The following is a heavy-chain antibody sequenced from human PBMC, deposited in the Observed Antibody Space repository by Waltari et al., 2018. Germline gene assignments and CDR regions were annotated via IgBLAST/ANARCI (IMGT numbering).Heavy chain of an antibody. V-gene: IGHV3-74*01. J-gene: IGHJ4*02. D-gene: IGHD1-20*01. CDR2: IKGGGTNI. Sequence: EVQLVESGGYLVQPGGSLKLSCAASGFTFSKYWVHWVRHTPGKGRERVSLIKGGGTNIKYADSVKVRFTVSSDNAKNTVYLQTSRLRAEDTAVYYCARSNNFAVDYWGQGTLVTVSS. CDR1: GFTFSKYW. CDR3: ARSNNFAVDY.